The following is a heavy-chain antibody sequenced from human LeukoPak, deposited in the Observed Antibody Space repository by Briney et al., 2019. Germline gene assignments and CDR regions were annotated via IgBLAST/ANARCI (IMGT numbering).Heavy chain of an antibody. J-gene: IGHJ3*02. CDR1: GGSISSYY. CDR3: ARGAGMPYAFDI. CDR2: IYYSGST. V-gene: IGHV4-59*01. Sequence: SETLSLTCTVSGGSISSYYWSWIRQPPGKGLEWIEYIYYSGSTNYNPSLKSRVTISVDTSKNQFSLKLSSVTAADTAVYYCARGAGMPYAFDIWGQGTMVTVSS. D-gene: IGHD2-2*01.